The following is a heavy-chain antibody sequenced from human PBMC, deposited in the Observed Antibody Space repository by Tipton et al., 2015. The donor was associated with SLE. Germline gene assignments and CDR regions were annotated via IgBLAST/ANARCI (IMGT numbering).Heavy chain of an antibody. J-gene: IGHJ4*02. CDR1: GFTFSPYS. CDR2: ISTFGSDI. CDR3: ARGEKGTLGRFDY. D-gene: IGHD1-26*01. V-gene: IGHV3-21*01. Sequence: SLRLSCAASGFTFSPYSINWVRQAPGKGLDWVSSISTFGSDIHYADSVKGRFTISRDNAKNSLFLQMNSLRAEDTAVYYCARGEKGTLGRFDYWGQGTLVTVSS.